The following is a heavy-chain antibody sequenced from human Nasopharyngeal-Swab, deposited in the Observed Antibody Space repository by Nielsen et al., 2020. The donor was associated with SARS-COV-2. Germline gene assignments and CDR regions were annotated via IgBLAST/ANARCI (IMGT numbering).Heavy chain of an antibody. CDR3: ARAIKIFGAVVGSFDP. CDR2: IYYNGIT. V-gene: IGHV4-39*07. Sequence: ESLKISCSVSGGSMTSNNYYWGWIRQPPEKGLEWIGNIYYNGITYYNPSLKSRVTISLDTSKSQFSLKLTSVTAADTAVYYCARAIKIFGAVVGSFDPWGQGTLVTVFS. CDR1: GGSMTSNNYY. J-gene: IGHJ5*02. D-gene: IGHD3-3*01.